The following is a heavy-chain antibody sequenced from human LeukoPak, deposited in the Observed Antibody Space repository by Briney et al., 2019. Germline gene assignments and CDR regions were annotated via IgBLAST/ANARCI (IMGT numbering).Heavy chain of an antibody. Sequence: GGSLRLSCVASGFTFSSYWMSWVRQAPGKGLEWVATIKKDGSQKEYVDSMKGRLTISRDNAKNSLYLQMNSLRAEDTAMYYCARDPTVSNFHDAFDAWGQGTMVTVSS. V-gene: IGHV3-7*05. CDR1: GFTFSSYW. D-gene: IGHD4-17*01. CDR3: ARDPTVSNFHDAFDA. J-gene: IGHJ3*01. CDR2: IKKDGSQK.